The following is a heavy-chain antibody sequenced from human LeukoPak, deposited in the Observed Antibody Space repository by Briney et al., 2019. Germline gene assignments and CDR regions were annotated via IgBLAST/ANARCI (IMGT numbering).Heavy chain of an antibody. D-gene: IGHD3-10*01. CDR3: ARDTPRFTMVRGAPRVDP. J-gene: IGHJ5*02. V-gene: IGHV1-8*01. CDR2: MNPNSGNT. CDR1: GYTFTSYD. Sequence: GASVKVSCKASGYTFTSYDINWVRQATGQGLEWMGWMNPNSGNTGYAQKFQGRVTMTRNTSISTAYMELSSLRSEDTAVYYCARDTPRFTMVRGAPRVDPWGQGTLVTVSS.